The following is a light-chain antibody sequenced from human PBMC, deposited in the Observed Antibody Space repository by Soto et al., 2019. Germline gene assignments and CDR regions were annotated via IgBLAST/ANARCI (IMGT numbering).Light chain of an antibody. CDR2: EVS. Sequence: QSALTQPRSVSGSPGQSVTISCTGTGSDVGGYNYVSWYQQQSGKAPKLMIHEVSNRPSGVSNRFSGSKSGNTASLTISGLQAEDEADYYCSSYTSSRAYVFGIGTKLTVL. CDR1: GSDVGGYNY. J-gene: IGLJ1*01. CDR3: SSYTSSRAYV. V-gene: IGLV2-14*01.